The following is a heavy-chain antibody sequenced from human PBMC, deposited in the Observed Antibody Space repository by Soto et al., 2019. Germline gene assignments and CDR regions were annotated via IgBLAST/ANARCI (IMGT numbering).Heavy chain of an antibody. CDR3: AGNYDSSGYYYFDY. CDR1: GGSISSYY. V-gene: IGHV4-59*01. CDR2: IYYSGST. J-gene: IGHJ4*02. D-gene: IGHD3-22*01. Sequence: SETLSLTCTVSGGSISSYYWSWIRQPPGKGLEWIGYIYYSGSTNYNPSLKGRVTISVDTSKNQFSLKLSSVTAADTAVYYCAGNYDSSGYYYFDYWGQGTLVTVSS.